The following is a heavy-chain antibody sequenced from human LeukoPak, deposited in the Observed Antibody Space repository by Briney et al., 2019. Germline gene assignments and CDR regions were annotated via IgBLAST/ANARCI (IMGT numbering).Heavy chain of an antibody. J-gene: IGHJ4*02. CDR1: EFTFSMYG. V-gene: IGHV3-30*18. D-gene: IGHD1-1*01. Sequence: GGSLRLSCAGSEFTFSMYGMHWVRQAPGKGLEWVTTISHDGSKKYYAESVKGRFTISRDNSKNTLYLEMNSLRPEDTAAYYCAKDRHNCFNCFDYWGQGTLVTVSS. CDR2: ISHDGSKK. CDR3: AKDRHNCFNCFDY.